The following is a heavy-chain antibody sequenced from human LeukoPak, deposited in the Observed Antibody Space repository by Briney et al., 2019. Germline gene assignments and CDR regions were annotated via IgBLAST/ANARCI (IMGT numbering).Heavy chain of an antibody. CDR3: AKDVRAATVGYTADFDM. CDR2: LIRSGGGT. Sequence: GGYLRPSSAAAAFTFSNFAMTWVPPAPGKGLEWISALIRSGGGTYYADSMKGPFTISRDNSKNTLYLQVNNLAAEETASYYCAKDVRAATVGYTADFDMWGRGTRVSVSS. D-gene: IGHD3-16*02. J-gene: IGHJ3*02. CDR1: AFTFSNFA. V-gene: IGHV3-23*01.